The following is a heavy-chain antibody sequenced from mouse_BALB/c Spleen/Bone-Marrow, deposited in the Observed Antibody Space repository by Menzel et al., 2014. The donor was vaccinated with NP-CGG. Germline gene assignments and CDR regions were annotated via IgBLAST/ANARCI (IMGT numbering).Heavy chain of an antibody. J-gene: IGHJ3*01. Sequence: QVQLQQSGPGLVAPSQSLSITCTISGFSLTSYGVHWVRQPPGRVLEWLAVIWSDGGTTYNSTPKSRLSISKDNSKSQVFLKMNSLQTDDTAVYFCARDYDNDDGFAYWGQGTLVTVSA. V-gene: IGHV2-6-1*01. CDR3: ARDYDNDDGFAY. CDR1: GFSLTSYG. CDR2: IWSDGGT. D-gene: IGHD2-4*01.